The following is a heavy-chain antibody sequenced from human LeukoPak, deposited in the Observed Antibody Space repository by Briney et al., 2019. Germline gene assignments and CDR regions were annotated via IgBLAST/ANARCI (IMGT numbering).Heavy chain of an antibody. D-gene: IGHD3-10*01. Sequence: SETLSLTCAVSGGSISSSNWWSWVRQPPGKGLEWIGEIYHSGSTNYNPSLKSRVTISVDKSKNQFSLKLSSVTAADTAVYYCARSGRGGLEYFQHWGQGTLATVSS. CDR3: ARSGRGGLEYFQH. CDR1: GGSISSSNW. V-gene: IGHV4-4*02. J-gene: IGHJ1*01. CDR2: IYHSGST.